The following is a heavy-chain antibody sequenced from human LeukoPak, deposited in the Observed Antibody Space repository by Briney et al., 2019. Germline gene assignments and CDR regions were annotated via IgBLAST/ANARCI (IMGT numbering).Heavy chain of an antibody. J-gene: IGHJ4*02. Sequence: SETLSLTCTVSGGSISNYYWSWIRQPPGKGLEWIGYIFYTGTTNYNFSLKSRLTISVDTSKNQFSLRLTSVTAADTAVYYCARLAAAPGTVYNLFDLWGQGTLVTVSS. CDR2: IFYTGTT. CDR1: GGSISNYY. D-gene: IGHD6-13*01. CDR3: ARLAAAPGTVYNLFDL. V-gene: IGHV4-59*01.